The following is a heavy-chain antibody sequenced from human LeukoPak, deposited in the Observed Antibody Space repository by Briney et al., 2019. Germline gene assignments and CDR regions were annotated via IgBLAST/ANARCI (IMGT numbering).Heavy chain of an antibody. CDR3: ARDDRRLWFGETEDYGMDV. J-gene: IGHJ6*04. CDR2: ISYDGSNK. CDR1: GFTFSSYG. Sequence: QPGRSLRLSCAASGFTFSSYGMHWVRQAPGKGLEWVAVISYDGSNKYYADSVKGRFTISRDNSKNTLYLQMNSLRAEGTAVYYCARDDRRLWFGETEDYGMDVWGKGTTVTVSS. D-gene: IGHD3-10*01. V-gene: IGHV3-30*03.